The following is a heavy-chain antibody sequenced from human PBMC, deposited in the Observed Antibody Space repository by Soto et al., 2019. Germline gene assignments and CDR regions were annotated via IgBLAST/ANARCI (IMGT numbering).Heavy chain of an antibody. V-gene: IGHV3-48*02. Sequence: EVQLVESGGGLVQPGGSLRLSCAASGFTFSSYSMNWVRQAPGKGLEWVSYFSSSSSTIYYADSVKGRFTISRDNAKNSLYLQMNSLRDEDTAVYYCASLPRGVLDYWGQGTLVTVSS. J-gene: IGHJ4*02. CDR2: FSSSSSTI. CDR3: ASLPRGVLDY. D-gene: IGHD3-10*01. CDR1: GFTFSSYS.